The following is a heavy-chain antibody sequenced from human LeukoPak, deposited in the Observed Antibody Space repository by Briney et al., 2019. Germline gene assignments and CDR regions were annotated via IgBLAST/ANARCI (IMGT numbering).Heavy chain of an antibody. CDR1: GGSFSGYY. V-gene: IGHV4-34*01. CDR3: ASLSEGFFDY. CDR2: INHSGST. D-gene: IGHD5/OR15-5a*01. Sequence: SGTLSLTCAVYGGSFSGYYWSWIRQPPGKGLEWIGEINHSGSTNYNPSLKSRVTISVDTSKNQFSLKLSSVTAADTAVYYCASLSEGFFDYWGQGTLVTVSS. J-gene: IGHJ4*02.